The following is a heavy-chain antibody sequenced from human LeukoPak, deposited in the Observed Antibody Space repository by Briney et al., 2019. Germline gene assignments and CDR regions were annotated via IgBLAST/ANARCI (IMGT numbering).Heavy chain of an antibody. CDR2: INHSGST. Sequence: SETLSLTCAVYGGSFSGYYWSWIRQPPGKGLEWIEEINHSGSTNYNPSLKSRVTISVDTSKNQFSLKLSSVTAADTAVYYCARGYRSTYYYYYYMDVWGKGTTVTVSS. CDR3: ARGYRSTYYYYYYMDV. V-gene: IGHV4-34*01. CDR1: GGSFSGYY. D-gene: IGHD2-2*01. J-gene: IGHJ6*03.